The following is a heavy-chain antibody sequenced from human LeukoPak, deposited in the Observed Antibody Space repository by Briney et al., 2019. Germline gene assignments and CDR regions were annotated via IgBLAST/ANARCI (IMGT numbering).Heavy chain of an antibody. CDR2: INPNSGGT. D-gene: IGHD3-22*01. Sequence: ASVKVSCKASGYTFTGYYMHWVRQAPGQGLEWMGRINPNSGGTNYAQKFQGRVTMTRDTSISTAYMELSRLRSDDTAVYYCASEENYYDSSGYPLDYWGQGTLVTVSS. CDR1: GYTFTGYY. CDR3: ASEENYYDSSGYPLDY. J-gene: IGHJ4*02. V-gene: IGHV1-2*06.